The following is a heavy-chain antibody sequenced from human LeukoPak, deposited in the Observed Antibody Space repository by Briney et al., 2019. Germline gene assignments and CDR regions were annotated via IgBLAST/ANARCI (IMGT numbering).Heavy chain of an antibody. J-gene: IGHJ4*02. CDR3: ARERVSGSYASPLDY. CDR1: GYSISSGYY. CDR2: VYHSGST. Sequence: SETLSLTCAVSGYSISSGYYWGWIRQPPGKGLEWIGSVYHSGSTYYNPPLKSRVTISVDTSKNQFSLKLSSVTAADTAVYYCARERVSGSYASPLDYWGQGTLVTVSS. V-gene: IGHV4-38-2*02. D-gene: IGHD1-26*01.